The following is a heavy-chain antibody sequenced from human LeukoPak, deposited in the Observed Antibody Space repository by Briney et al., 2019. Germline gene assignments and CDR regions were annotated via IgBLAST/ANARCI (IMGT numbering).Heavy chain of an antibody. CDR1: GFTFSSYW. D-gene: IGHD3-22*01. J-gene: IGHJ3*02. V-gene: IGHV3-7*01. CDR3: ARGGGVVISAFDI. CDR2: IKQDGSEK. Sequence: PGGSLRLSCAASGFTFSSYWMSWVRQAPGKGLEWVANIKQDGSEKYYVDSVKGRFTISRDNSKNTLYLQMNSLRAEDTAVYYCARGGGVVISAFDIWGQGTMVSVSS.